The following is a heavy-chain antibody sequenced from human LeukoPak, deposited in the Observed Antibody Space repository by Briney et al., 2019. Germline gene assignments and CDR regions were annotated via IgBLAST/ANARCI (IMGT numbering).Heavy chain of an antibody. D-gene: IGHD3-10*01. CDR2: INPNSGGT. CDR3: ARGANYYGSGSPKNWFDP. CDR1: GYTFSSYG. Sequence: ASVQVSCKASGYTFSSYGISWVRQAPGQGLEWMGWINPNSGGTNSAQKFQGRVTMTRDTSISTIYMELSRLTSDDTAVYYCARGANYYGSGSPKNWFDPWGQGTLVTVSS. J-gene: IGHJ5*02. V-gene: IGHV1-2*02.